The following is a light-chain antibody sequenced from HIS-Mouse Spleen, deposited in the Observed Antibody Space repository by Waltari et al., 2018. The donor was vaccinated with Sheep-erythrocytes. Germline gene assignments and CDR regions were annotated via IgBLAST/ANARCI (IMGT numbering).Light chain of an antibody. Sequence: QSALTQPASVSGSPGQSITISCTGTSSDVGSYNLVSWYQQYPGKAPKLMIYEGSKRTSGVSNRFSGSKSGNTASLTISGLQAEDEADYYCCSYAGSSTPWVFGGGTKLTVL. CDR1: SSDVGSYNL. J-gene: IGLJ3*02. CDR2: EGS. V-gene: IGLV2-23*01. CDR3: CSYAGSSTPWV.